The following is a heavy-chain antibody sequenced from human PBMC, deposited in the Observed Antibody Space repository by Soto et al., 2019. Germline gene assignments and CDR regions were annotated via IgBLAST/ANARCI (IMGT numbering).Heavy chain of an antibody. CDR2: ISWDGGST. CDR1: GFTFDDYA. Sequence: LSLTCAASGFTFDDYAMHWVRQAPGKGLEWVSLISWDGGSTYYADSVKGRFTISRDNSKNSLYLQMNSLRAEDTALYYCAKGNRGTLYYYGMDVWGQGTTVTVSS. D-gene: IGHD3-10*01. J-gene: IGHJ6*02. V-gene: IGHV3-43D*03. CDR3: AKGNRGTLYYYGMDV.